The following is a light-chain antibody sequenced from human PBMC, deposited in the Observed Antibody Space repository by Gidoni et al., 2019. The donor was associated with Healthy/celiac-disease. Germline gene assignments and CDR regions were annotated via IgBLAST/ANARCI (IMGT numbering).Light chain of an antibody. CDR3: QSYDSSLSGWV. J-gene: IGLJ3*02. CDR1: ISKIGAGYD. CDR2: GNS. Sequence: QSVLTQLPSVSGAPRQRVTISCTGSISKIGAGYDVHWYQQLPGTAPKLLIYGNSNRPSGVPDRFSGSKSGTSASLAITGLQAEDESDYYCQSYDSSLSGWVFGGGTKLTVL. V-gene: IGLV1-40*01.